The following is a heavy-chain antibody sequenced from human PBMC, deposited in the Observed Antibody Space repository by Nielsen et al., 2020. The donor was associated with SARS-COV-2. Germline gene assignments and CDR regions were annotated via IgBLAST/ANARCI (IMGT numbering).Heavy chain of an antibody. CDR2: ICYSGST. CDR1: GGSISSYY. J-gene: IGHJ5*02. CDR3: AREGPGGYCTNGVCRNWFDP. D-gene: IGHD2-8*01. Sequence: SETLSLTCTVSGGSISSYYWSWIRQPPGKGLEWIGYICYSGSTNYNPSLKSRVTISVDTSKNQFSLKLSSVTAADTAVYYCAREGPGGYCTNGVCRNWFDPWGQGTLVTVSS. V-gene: IGHV4-59*12.